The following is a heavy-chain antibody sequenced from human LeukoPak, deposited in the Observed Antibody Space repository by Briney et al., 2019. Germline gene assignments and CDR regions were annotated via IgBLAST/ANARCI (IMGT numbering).Heavy chain of an antibody. D-gene: IGHD6-13*01. CDR3: GVAAAGQGAFDY. CDR1: GFTFSESW. J-gene: IGHJ4*02. CDR2: IKQDGSER. V-gene: IGHV3-7*01. Sequence: GGTLRLSCAASGFTFSESWMTWVRQGPGQGLEWVANIKQDGSERYYVDSVKGRFTISRDNAKNSLYLQMNSLRAEDTAVYYCGVAAAGQGAFDYWGQGTLVTVSS.